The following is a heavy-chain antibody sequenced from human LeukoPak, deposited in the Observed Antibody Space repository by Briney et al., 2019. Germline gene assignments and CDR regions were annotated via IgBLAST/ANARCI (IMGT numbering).Heavy chain of an antibody. CDR1: GGSISSYY. Sequence: PSETLSLTCTVSGGSISSYYWSWIRQPPGKGREGLGYIYYSGSTNYNPSLKSRVTISVDTSKNQFSLKLSSVTAAGTAVYYCARTKAPMGATDAFDIWGQGTMVTVSS. V-gene: IGHV4-59*08. J-gene: IGHJ3*02. CDR3: ARTKAPMGATDAFDI. D-gene: IGHD1-26*01. CDR2: IYYSGST.